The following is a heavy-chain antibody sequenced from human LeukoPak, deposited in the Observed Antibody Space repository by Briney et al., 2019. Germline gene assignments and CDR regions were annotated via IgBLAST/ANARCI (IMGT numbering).Heavy chain of an antibody. CDR3: ARDPSEYSSGYYNWFDP. Sequence: PSETLSLTCTVSGYSISSGYYWGWIRQPPGKGLEWIGYIYHSGSTYYNPSLKSRVTISVDRSKNQFSLKLSSVTAADTAVYYCARDPSEYSSGYYNWFDPWGQGTLVTVSS. D-gene: IGHD3-22*01. V-gene: IGHV4-38-2*02. J-gene: IGHJ5*02. CDR2: IYHSGST. CDR1: GYSISSGYY.